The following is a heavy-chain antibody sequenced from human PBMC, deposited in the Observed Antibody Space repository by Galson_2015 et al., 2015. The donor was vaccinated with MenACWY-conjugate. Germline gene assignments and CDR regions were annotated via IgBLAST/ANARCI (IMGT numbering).Heavy chain of an antibody. J-gene: IGHJ6*02. CDR3: ARHPPGGRGMDV. Sequence: QSGAEVKKPGESLKISCTGSGYSFTNYWIAWVRQMPGKGLEWVGLINPVNSNIRYSPSFQGQVTISADESISTAYLQWSSLKASDTATYYCARHPPGGRGMDVWGRGTTVTVSS. CDR2: INPVNSNI. V-gene: IGHV5-51*01. D-gene: IGHD1-26*01. CDR1: GYSFTNYW.